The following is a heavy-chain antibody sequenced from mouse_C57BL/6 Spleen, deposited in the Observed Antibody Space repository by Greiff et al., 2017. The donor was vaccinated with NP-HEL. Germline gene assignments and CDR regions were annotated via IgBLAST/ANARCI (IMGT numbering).Heavy chain of an antibody. CDR2: IDPSDSYT. D-gene: IGHD2-1*01. CDR1: GYTFTSYW. Sequence: QVQLQQPGAELVMPGASVKLSCKASGYTFTSYWMHWVKQRPGQGLEWIGEIDPSDSYTNYNQKFKGKSTLTVDKSSSTAYTQLSSLTSEDSAVYYCARSGGNYFYYAMDYWGQGTSVTVSS. V-gene: IGHV1-69*01. CDR3: ARSGGNYFYYAMDY. J-gene: IGHJ4*01.